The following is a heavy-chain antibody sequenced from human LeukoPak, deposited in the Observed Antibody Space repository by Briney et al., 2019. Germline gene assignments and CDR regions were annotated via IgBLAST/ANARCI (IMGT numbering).Heavy chain of an antibody. CDR3: AREKGRGWYFRGYYFDY. CDR2: VIPILGIA. J-gene: IGHJ4*02. CDR1: GGTFSIYA. Sequence: SVKVSFTASGGTFSIYAISWVRQAPGQGREGMGRVIPILGIAKYAQKFQGRVTITADKSTSTAYMELSSLGSEDTAVYYCAREKGRGWYFRGYYFDYWGQGTLVTVSS. V-gene: IGHV1-69*04. D-gene: IGHD6-19*01.